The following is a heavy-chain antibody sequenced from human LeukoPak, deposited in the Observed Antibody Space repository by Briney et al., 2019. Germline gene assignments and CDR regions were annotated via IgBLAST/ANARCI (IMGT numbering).Heavy chain of an antibody. J-gene: IGHJ3*02. Sequence: SETLSLTCTVSGGSISSYYWSWIRQPPGKGLEWIGYIYYSGSTNYNPSLKSRVTISVDTSKNQLSLKLSSVTAADTAVYYCARDYIAPAGPWDDALDIWGQGTMVTVSS. CDR3: ARDYIAPAGPWDDALDI. CDR2: IYYSGST. CDR1: GGSISSYY. V-gene: IGHV4-59*01. D-gene: IGHD6-13*01.